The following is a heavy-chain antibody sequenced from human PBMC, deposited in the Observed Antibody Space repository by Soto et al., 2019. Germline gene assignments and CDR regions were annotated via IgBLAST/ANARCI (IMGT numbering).Heavy chain of an antibody. CDR1: GGSISSGGYY. CDR2: IYYSGRT. CDR3: ARVPPYDYDSSGYRYYFDY. Sequence: SETLSLTCTVSGGSISSGGYYWSWIRQHPGKGLEWIGYIYYSGRTYYNPSLKSRVTISVDTSKNQFSLKLSSVTAADTAVYYCARVPPYDYDSSGYRYYFDYWGQGTLVNVSS. D-gene: IGHD3-22*01. J-gene: IGHJ4*02. V-gene: IGHV4-31*03.